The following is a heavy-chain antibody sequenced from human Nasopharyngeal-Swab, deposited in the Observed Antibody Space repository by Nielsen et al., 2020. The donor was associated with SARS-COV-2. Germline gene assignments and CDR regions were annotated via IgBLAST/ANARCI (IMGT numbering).Heavy chain of an antibody. CDR3: ARAAELHLPLYMDV. CDR1: GYTFTSYA. J-gene: IGHJ6*03. V-gene: IGHV7-4-1*02. CDR2: INTNTGNP. Sequence: ASVKVSCKASGYTFTSYAMNWVRQAPGLGLEWMGWINTNTGNPTYAQGFTGRFVFSLDTSVSTAYLQISSLKVEDTAVYYCARAAELHLPLYMDVWGKGTTVTVSS. D-gene: IGHD3-10*01.